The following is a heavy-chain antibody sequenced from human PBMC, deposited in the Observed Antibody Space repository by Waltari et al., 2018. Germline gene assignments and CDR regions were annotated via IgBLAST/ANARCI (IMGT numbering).Heavy chain of an antibody. CDR3: ARERVAVAGPVDY. CDR2: IYTSGST. J-gene: IGHJ4*02. D-gene: IGHD6-19*01. Sequence: QVQLQESGPGLVKPSQTLSLTCTVSGGPISSGSYYWSWIRQPAGKGLEWIGRIYTSGSTNYNPSLKSRVTISVDTSKNQSSLKLSSVTAADTAVYYCARERVAVAGPVDYWGQGTLVTVSS. CDR1: GGPISSGSYY. V-gene: IGHV4-61*02.